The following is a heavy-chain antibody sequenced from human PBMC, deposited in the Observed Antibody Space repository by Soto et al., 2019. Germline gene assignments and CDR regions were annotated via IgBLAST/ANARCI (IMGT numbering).Heavy chain of an antibody. Sequence: ETLSLKWTVSGGSISWRGYYWGWIRQPPGKGLEWIVSIYYSGITYYNPSLKSRVTISVDTSKNQFYLKLSSVTAADTAVYYCARHGKRTQLERPFDPWGQGTQVTVTS. D-gene: IGHD1-1*01. J-gene: IGHJ5*02. CDR2: IYYSGIT. CDR1: GGSISWRGYY. V-gene: IGHV4-39*01. CDR3: ARHGKRTQLERPFDP.